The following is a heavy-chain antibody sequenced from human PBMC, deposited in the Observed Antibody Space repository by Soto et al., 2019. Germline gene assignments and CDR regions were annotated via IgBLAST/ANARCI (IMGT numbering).Heavy chain of an antibody. CDR3: AHRAHRATPGSDPYYDFWSDRGSFDY. V-gene: IGHV2-5*02. Sequence: SGPTLVKPTQTLTLTCTFSGFSLSTSGVGVGWIRQPPGKALEWLALIYWDDDKRYSPSLKSRLTITKDTSKNQVVLTMTNMDPVDTATYYCAHRAHRATPGSDPYYDFWSDRGSFDYWGQGTLVTVSS. J-gene: IGHJ4*02. CDR1: GFSLSTSGVG. CDR2: IYWDDDK. D-gene: IGHD3-3*01.